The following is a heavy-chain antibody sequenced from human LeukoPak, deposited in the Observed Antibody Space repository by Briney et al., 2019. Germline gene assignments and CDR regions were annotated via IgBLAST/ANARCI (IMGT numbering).Heavy chain of an antibody. CDR3: ASLSVVGLLWFGDRMDV. V-gene: IGHV1-18*01. D-gene: IGHD3-10*01. CDR2: ISAYNGNT. J-gene: IGHJ6*04. Sequence: ASVKVSCKASGYTFTSYGISWVRQAPGQGLEWMGWISAYNGNTNYAQKLQGRVTMTTDTSTSTAYMELSSLRPEDTAVYYCASLSVVGLLWFGDRMDVWGKGTTVTVSS. CDR1: GYTFTSYG.